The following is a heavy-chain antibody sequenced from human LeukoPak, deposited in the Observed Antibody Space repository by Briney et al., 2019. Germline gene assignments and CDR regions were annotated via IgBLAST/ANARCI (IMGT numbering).Heavy chain of an antibody. D-gene: IGHD2-2*01. CDR1: GFSLSTSGEG. V-gene: IGHV2-5*02. CDR2: IYWDDDK. CDR3: AHNAVVVPATITWFDP. Sequence: SGPTLVNPTQTLTLACTFSGFSLSTSGEGVGWIRQPPGKALEWLALIYWDDDKRYSPSLKSRLTITKATSKNQVVLTMTNMDPVDTATYYCAHNAVVVPATITWFDPWGQGTLVTVSS. J-gene: IGHJ5*02.